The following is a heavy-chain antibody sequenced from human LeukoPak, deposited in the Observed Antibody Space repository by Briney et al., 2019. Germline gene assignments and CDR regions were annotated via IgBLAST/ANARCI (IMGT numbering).Heavy chain of an antibody. D-gene: IGHD4-23*01. Sequence: PSETLSLTCTVSGGSISSYYWSWIRQPAGKGLEWIGRIYTNGSTNYNPSLKSRVTMSVDTSKNQFSLKLSSVTAADTAVYYCARDLYGGNSEDWFDPWGQGTLVTVSS. CDR2: IYTNGST. CDR3: ARDLYGGNSEDWFDP. CDR1: GGSISSYY. V-gene: IGHV4-4*07. J-gene: IGHJ5*02.